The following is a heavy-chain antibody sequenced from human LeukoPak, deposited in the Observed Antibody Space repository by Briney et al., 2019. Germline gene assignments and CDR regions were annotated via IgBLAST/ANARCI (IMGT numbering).Heavy chain of an antibody. CDR2: VSGSGSST. CDR3: ARMNVLTGYYTPNFDF. D-gene: IGHD3-9*01. J-gene: IGHJ4*02. V-gene: IGHV3-23*01. Sequence: GGSLRLSCAASGFTFSSYWMHWVRQVPGKGLEWVSVVSGSGSSTDYADSVKGRFTISRDNSKNTLYLQMSSLSAEDTAVYYCARMNVLTGYYTPNFDFWGQGTLVTVSS. CDR1: GFTFSSYW.